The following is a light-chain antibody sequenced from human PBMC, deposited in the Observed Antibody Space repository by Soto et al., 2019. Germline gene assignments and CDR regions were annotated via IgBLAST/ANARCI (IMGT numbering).Light chain of an antibody. CDR3: QQYGSSPPYT. V-gene: IGKV3-20*01. CDR2: GAS. CDR1: QSVSSSY. Sequence: EIVLTQSPGIPSLSPGERATLSCRASQSVSSSYLAWYQQKPGQAPRLLIYGASNRATGIPDRFSASGSKTNFTLTISRLEPEDFAVYYCQQYGSSPPYTFGQGTKLEIK. J-gene: IGKJ2*01.